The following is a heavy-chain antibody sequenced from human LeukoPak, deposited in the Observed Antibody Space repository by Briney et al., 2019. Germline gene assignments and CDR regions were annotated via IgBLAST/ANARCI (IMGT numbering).Heavy chain of an antibody. CDR2: ICYSGST. CDR1: GGSVSSGSYY. V-gene: IGHV4-61*01. Sequence: SETLSLTCTVSGGSVSSGSYYWSWIRQPPGKGLEWIGYICYSGSTSYNPSLKSRVTISVDTSKNQFSLKLSSVTAADTAVYYCAREATLTNFDYWGQGTLVTVSS. J-gene: IGHJ4*02. D-gene: IGHD4-17*01. CDR3: AREATLTNFDY.